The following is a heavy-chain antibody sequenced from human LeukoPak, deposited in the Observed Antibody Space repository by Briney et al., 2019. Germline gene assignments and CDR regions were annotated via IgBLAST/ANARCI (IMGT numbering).Heavy chain of an antibody. Sequence: VASVKVSCKASGYTFTGYYMHWVRQAPGQGLEWMGWINPNSGGTNYAQKFQGRVTMTRDTSISTAYMELSRLRSDDTAVYYCARDDPPRGYSYGYLEGRHHYYYGMDVWGQGTTVTVSS. CDR1: GYTFTGYY. V-gene: IGHV1-2*02. J-gene: IGHJ6*02. CDR3: ARDDPPRGYSYGYLEGRHHYYYGMDV. CDR2: INPNSGGT. D-gene: IGHD5-18*01.